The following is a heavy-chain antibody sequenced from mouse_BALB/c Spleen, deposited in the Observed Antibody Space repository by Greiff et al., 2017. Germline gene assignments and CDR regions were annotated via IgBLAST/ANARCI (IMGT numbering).Heavy chain of an antibody. CDR1: GFNIKDYY. D-gene: IGHD1-1*02. CDR3: ARKGGNPYAMDY. J-gene: IGHJ4*01. Sequence: EVQLQQSGAELVRSGASVKLSCTASGFNIKDYYMHWVKQRPEQGLEWIGWIDPENGDTEYAPKFQGKATMTADTSSNTAYLQLSSLTSEDTAVYYCARKGGNPYAMDYWGQGTSVTVSS. V-gene: IGHV14-4*02. CDR2: IDPENGDT.